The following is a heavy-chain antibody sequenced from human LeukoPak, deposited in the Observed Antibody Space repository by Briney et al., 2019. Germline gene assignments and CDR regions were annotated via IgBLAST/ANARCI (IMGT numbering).Heavy chain of an antibody. Sequence: ASVKVSCKASGYTFTGYYMHWVRQAPGQGLEWMGWISPNSGGTNYAQKFQDRVTMTRDTSISTAYMELSRLRSDDTAVYYCARDTTDFWSGGYWGQGTLVTVSS. CDR3: ARDTTDFWSGGY. CDR2: ISPNSGGT. J-gene: IGHJ4*02. V-gene: IGHV1-2*02. D-gene: IGHD3-3*01. CDR1: GYTFTGYY.